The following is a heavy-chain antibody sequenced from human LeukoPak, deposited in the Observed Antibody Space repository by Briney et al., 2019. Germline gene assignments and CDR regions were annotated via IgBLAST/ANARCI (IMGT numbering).Heavy chain of an antibody. CDR2: IIPIFGTA. CDR3: ARNGYGAAAWNFDY. D-gene: IGHD6-13*01. J-gene: IGHJ4*02. V-gene: IGHV1-69*05. Sequence: GASVMVSCKASGGTFSSYAISWVRQAPGQGLEWMGGIIPIFGTANYAQKFQGRVTITTDESTSTAYMELSSLRSEDTAVYYCARNGYGAAAWNFDYWGQGTLVTVSS. CDR1: GGTFSSYA.